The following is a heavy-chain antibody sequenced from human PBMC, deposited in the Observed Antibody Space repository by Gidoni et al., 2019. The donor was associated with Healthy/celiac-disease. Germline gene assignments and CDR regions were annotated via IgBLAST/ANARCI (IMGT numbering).Heavy chain of an antibody. V-gene: IGHV1-46*01. D-gene: IGHD2-2*01. Sequence: QVQLVQSGAEVKKPGASVKVSCKASGYTFTSYYMHWVRQAPGQGLEWMGIINPSGGSTSYAQKFQGRVTMTRDTSTSTVYMELSSLRSEDTAVYYCARDRRRGHEPENDFDYWGQGTLVTVSS. J-gene: IGHJ4*02. CDR3: ARDRRRGHEPENDFDY. CDR2: INPSGGST. CDR1: GYTFTSYY.